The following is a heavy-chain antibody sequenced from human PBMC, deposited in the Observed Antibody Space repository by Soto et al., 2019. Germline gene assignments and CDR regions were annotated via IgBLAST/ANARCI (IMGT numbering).Heavy chain of an antibody. Sequence: ASVKVSCKTSGYTFTDFAMHWVRQAPGQSLEWMGWTNHATGNIKYLKKFEGRVTITRDTSASTVYMDLRSLRSEDTAVYYCTREGAVAGNWLDPWGQGTLVTVSS. D-gene: IGHD6-19*01. J-gene: IGHJ5*02. CDR3: TREGAVAGNWLDP. CDR1: GYTFTDFA. V-gene: IGHV1-3*01. CDR2: TNHATGNI.